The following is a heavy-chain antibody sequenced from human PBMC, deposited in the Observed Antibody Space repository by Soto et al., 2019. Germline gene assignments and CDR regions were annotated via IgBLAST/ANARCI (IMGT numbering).Heavy chain of an antibody. Sequence: GGSLRLSCAASGFTVSSNYMSWVRQAPGKGLEWVSVIYSGGSTYYADSVKGRFTISRDNSKNTLYLQMNSLRAEDTAVYYCARVSGGSHYGAFDIWGQGTMVTVSS. CDR3: ARVSGGSHYGAFDI. CDR1: GFTVSSNY. V-gene: IGHV3-66*02. J-gene: IGHJ3*02. CDR2: IYSGGST. D-gene: IGHD1-26*01.